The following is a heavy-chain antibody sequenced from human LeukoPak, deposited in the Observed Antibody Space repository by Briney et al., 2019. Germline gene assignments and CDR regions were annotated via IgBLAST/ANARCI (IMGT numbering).Heavy chain of an antibody. J-gene: IGHJ3*02. CDR1: GFTFSSYS. CDR2: ISSSSSYI. D-gene: IGHD6-19*01. V-gene: IGHV3-21*01. Sequence: GGSLRLSCAASGFTFSSYSMNWVRQAPGKGLEWVSSISSSSSYIYYADSVKGRFTISRDNAKNSLYLQMNSLRAEDTAVYYCARGRISGWDDAFDIWGQGTMVTVSS. CDR3: ARGRISGWDDAFDI.